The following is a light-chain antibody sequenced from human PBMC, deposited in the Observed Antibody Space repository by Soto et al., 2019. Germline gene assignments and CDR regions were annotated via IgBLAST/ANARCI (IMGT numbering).Light chain of an antibody. Sequence: DIQMTQSPSSLSASVGDRVTITCQARQDISNYLNWYQQMPATPPKLLIYDASTLQPGVPSRVSVSVSGTHFTLTITNLQPEDIATYECQQYDDVPLTFGGGTKVEI. CDR3: QQYDDVPLT. CDR2: DAS. CDR1: QDISNY. J-gene: IGKJ4*01. V-gene: IGKV1-33*01.